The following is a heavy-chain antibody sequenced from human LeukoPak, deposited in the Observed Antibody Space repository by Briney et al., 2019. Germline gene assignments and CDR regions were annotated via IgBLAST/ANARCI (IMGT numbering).Heavy chain of an antibody. D-gene: IGHD5-18*01. CDR2: IGTAGDT. CDR1: GFTFSSYD. Sequence: GGSLRLSCAASGFTFSSYDMHWVRQATGKGLEWVSAIGTAGDTYYPGSVKGRFTISRENAKNSLYLQMNSLRAGDTAVYYCARGPRGYSYGDSTGDYYYYGMDVWGQGTTVTVSS. J-gene: IGHJ6*02. CDR3: ARGPRGYSYGDSTGDYYYYGMDV. V-gene: IGHV3-13*01.